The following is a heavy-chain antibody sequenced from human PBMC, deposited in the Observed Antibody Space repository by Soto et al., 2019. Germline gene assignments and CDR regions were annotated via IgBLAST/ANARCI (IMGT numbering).Heavy chain of an antibody. J-gene: IGHJ4*02. CDR1: GFTFSSYW. Sequence: ESGGGLVQPGGSLRLSCAASGFTFSSYWMSWVRQAPGKGLEWVANIKKDGSEKYYVDSVKGRFTISRDNAKNSMYLQMNSLRAEDTAVYYCARGGYGDYVNFFDYWGQGTLVTVSS. CDR3: ARGGYGDYVNFFDY. CDR2: IKKDGSEK. V-gene: IGHV3-7*04. D-gene: IGHD4-17*01.